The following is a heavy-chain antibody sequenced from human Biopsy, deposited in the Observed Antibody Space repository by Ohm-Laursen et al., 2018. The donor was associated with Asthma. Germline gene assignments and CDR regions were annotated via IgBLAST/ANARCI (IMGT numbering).Heavy chain of an antibody. CDR1: GFSFSNYG. Sequence: SLRLSCAASGFSFSNYGMHWVRQGQGKGQEWVALISYDGRETGYVDSVKGRFTISRDNFRNTVHLQMSSLRPEDSAVYYCTRDRFYNSVTSESFYYGVDVWGQGTTVTVSS. D-gene: IGHD2-21*02. J-gene: IGHJ6*02. V-gene: IGHV3-30*03. CDR3: TRDRFYNSVTSESFYYGVDV. CDR2: ISYDGRET.